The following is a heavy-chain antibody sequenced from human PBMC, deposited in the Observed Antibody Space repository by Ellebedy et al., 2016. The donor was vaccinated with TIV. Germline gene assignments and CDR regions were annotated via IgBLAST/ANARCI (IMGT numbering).Heavy chain of an antibody. J-gene: IGHJ4*02. CDR2: ISYDGSNK. CDR3: ARSLGISYFDY. D-gene: IGHD1-14*01. CDR1: GFTFSSYA. V-gene: IGHV3-30*04. Sequence: GESLKISCAASGFTFSSYAMHWVRQAPGKGLEWVAVISYDGSNKYYADSVKGRFTISRDNSKNTLYLQMNSLRAEDTAVYYCARSLGISYFDYWGQGTLVTVSS.